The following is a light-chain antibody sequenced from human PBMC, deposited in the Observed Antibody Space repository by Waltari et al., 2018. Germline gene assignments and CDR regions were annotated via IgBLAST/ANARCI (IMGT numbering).Light chain of an antibody. CDR3: SSYTTSSTWV. J-gene: IGLJ3*02. CDR1: SSDVGHYDS. V-gene: IGLV2-14*03. CDR2: EVS. Sequence: QSALTQPASVSGSPGQSLTIPCTGTSSDVGHYDSVSWNQQHPGKAPKLIIYEVSNRPSGVSNRFSGSKSGNTASLTISGLQAEDEADYYCSSYTTSSTWVFGGGTKLTVL.